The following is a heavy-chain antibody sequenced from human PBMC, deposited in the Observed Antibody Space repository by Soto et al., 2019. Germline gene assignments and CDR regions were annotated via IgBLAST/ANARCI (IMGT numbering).Heavy chain of an antibody. J-gene: IGHJ4*02. D-gene: IGHD5-18*01. CDR2: INAGNGNT. V-gene: IGHV1-3*01. CDR3: AREGYSYAQIFDY. CDR1: GYTFTSYA. Sequence: QVQLVQSGAEVKKPGASVKVSCKASGYTFTSYAMHWVRQAPGQRLEWMGWINAGNGNTKYSQKSQGRVTITRDTSASTAYMELSSLRSEDTAVYYCAREGYSYAQIFDYWGQGTLVTVSS.